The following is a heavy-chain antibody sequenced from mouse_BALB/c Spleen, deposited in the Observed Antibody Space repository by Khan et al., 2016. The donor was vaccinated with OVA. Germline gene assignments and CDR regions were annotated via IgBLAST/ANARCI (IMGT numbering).Heavy chain of an antibody. V-gene: IGHV2-6-7*01. CDR3: ARAYYGNYREAMDY. Sequence: QVQLKQSGPGLVAPSQSLSITCTVSGFSLTGYGVNWVRQPPGKGLEWLGMIWGDGSTDYNSALKSRLSISKHNSKSQVFLKMNSLQTDDTARYYCARAYYGNYREAMDYWGQGTSVTVSS. D-gene: IGHD2-10*01. CDR1: GFSLTGYG. CDR2: IWGDGST. J-gene: IGHJ4*01.